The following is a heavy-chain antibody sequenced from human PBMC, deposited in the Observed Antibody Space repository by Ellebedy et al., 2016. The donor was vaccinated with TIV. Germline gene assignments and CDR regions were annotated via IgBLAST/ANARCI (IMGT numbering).Heavy chain of an antibody. Sequence: AASVKVSCKASGGTFSSYAINWVRQAPGQGLEWMGRIIPILGIANYAQNFQGRVTMTEDTSTDTAYMEVSSLRSEDTAVYYCATSRSAYDLCYWGQGTLVTVSS. V-gene: IGHV1-69*04. J-gene: IGHJ4*02. CDR1: GGTFSSYA. CDR2: IIPILGIA. D-gene: IGHD5-12*01. CDR3: ATSRSAYDLCY.